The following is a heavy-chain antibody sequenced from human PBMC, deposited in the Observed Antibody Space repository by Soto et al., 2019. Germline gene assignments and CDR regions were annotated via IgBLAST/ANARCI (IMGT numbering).Heavy chain of an antibody. D-gene: IGHD3-16*02. Sequence: SVKVSCKSSGYIFKNYAVTWLRQAPGQGLEWMGGIIPVFGTPDYSQKFRGRVTITADESTSTVYMELRSLTSEDTAVYYCARHLYDYVWGSYRHWGQGTLVTV. CDR3: ARHLYDYVWGSYRH. V-gene: IGHV1-69*13. J-gene: IGHJ4*02. CDR1: GYIFKNYA. CDR2: IIPVFGTP.